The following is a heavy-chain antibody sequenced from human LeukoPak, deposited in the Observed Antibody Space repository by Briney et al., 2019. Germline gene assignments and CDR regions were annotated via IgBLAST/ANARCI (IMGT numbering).Heavy chain of an antibody. CDR2: FDPEDGET. CDR3: ARRYYDFWSGYPRLDV. Sequence: ASVKVSCKVSGYTLTELSMHWVRQAPGKGLEWMGGFDPEDGETIYAQKFQGRVTMTEDTSTDTAYMELSSLRSEDTAVYYCARRYYDFWSGYPRLDVWGKGTTVTVSS. V-gene: IGHV1-24*01. J-gene: IGHJ6*04. D-gene: IGHD3-3*01. CDR1: GYTLTELS.